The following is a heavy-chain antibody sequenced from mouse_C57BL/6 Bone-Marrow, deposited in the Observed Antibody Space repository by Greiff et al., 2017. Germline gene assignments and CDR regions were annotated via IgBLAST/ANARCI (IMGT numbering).Heavy chain of an antibody. D-gene: IGHD1-1*01. Sequence: EVQLVESGGGLVQPGGSLKLSCAASGFTFSDYGMAWVRQAPRKGPEWVAFISNLAYSIYYADTVTGRFTISRENAKNTLYLEMSSLRSEDTAMYYCAITNYYGSSWFAYWGQGTLVTVSA. CDR1: GFTFSDYG. J-gene: IGHJ3*01. CDR3: AITNYYGSSWFAY. V-gene: IGHV5-15*01. CDR2: ISNLAYSI.